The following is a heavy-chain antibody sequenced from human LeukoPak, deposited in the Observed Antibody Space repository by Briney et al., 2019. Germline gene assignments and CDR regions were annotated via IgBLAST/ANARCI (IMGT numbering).Heavy chain of an antibody. CDR3: ARDREGVAVAGKFSY. CDR2: IYYSGSP. Sequence: SETLSLTCTVSGGSITSHYWSWIRQPPGKGLEWIGYIYYSGSPNYNPSLKSRVTISVDTSKNQFSLKLSSVTAADTAVYYCARDREGVAVAGKFSYWGQGTLVTVSS. CDR1: GGSITSHY. V-gene: IGHV4-59*11. D-gene: IGHD6-19*01. J-gene: IGHJ4*02.